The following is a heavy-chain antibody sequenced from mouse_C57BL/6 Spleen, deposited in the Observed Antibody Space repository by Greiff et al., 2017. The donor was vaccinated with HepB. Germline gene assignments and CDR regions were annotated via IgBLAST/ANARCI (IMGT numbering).Heavy chain of an antibody. J-gene: IGHJ1*03. CDR2: ISYDGSN. CDR1: GYSITSGYY. Sequence: EVKLQESGPGLVKPSQSLSLTCSVTGYSITSGYYWNWIRQFPGNKLEWMGYISYDGSNNYNPSLKNRISITRDTSKNQFFLKLNSVTTEDTATYYCARDSDVWGTGTTVTVSS. V-gene: IGHV3-6*01. CDR3: ARDSDV.